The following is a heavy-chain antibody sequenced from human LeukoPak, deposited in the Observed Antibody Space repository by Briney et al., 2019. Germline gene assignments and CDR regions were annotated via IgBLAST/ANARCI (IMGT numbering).Heavy chain of an antibody. J-gene: IGHJ4*02. CDR2: IIPILGIA. D-gene: IGHD4-23*01. CDR3: ARVPPGGNPDY. CDR1: GGTFSSYA. Sequence: SVKVSCKASGGTFSSYAISWVRQAPGQGLEWMGRIIPILGIANYAQKFQGRVTITADKSTSTAYMELSSLRSEDTAVYYCARVPPGGNPDYWGQGTLVTVSS. V-gene: IGHV1-69*04.